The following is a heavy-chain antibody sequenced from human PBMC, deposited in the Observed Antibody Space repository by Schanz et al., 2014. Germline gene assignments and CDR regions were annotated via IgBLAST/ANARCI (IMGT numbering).Heavy chain of an antibody. Sequence: QVQLQESGPGLVKPSETLSLTCSVSGGSIRTYFWAWIRQPPGKGLEWIGFIYYSGSTNYNPSHKARVTIQFDMPKTHSPRTLHSCTAADTGLYYCARQYSGWSRFDPWGQGIRVTVSS. V-gene: IGHV4-59*08. CDR1: GGSIRTYF. CDR2: IYYSGST. CDR3: ARQYSGWSRFDP. D-gene: IGHD6-19*01. J-gene: IGHJ5*02.